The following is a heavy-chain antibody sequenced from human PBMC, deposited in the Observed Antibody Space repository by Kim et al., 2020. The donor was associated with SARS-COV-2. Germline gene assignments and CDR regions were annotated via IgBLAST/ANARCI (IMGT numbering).Heavy chain of an antibody. Sequence: TYANPPLKSRVTLSVEPAKNQFSLKLSSVTAADTAVYYCARDDRLSFDYWGQGTLVTVSS. CDR2: T. J-gene: IGHJ4*02. V-gene: IGHV4-31*02. CDR3: ARDDRLSFDY. D-gene: IGHD3-16*02.